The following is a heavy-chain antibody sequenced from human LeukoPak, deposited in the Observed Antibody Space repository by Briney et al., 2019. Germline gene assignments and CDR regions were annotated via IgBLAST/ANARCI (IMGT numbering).Heavy chain of an antibody. CDR2: MNPNSGNT. J-gene: IGHJ6*03. Sequence: ASVKVSCKASGYTFTSYDINWVRQATGQGLEWMGWMNPNSGNTGYAQKFQGRVTMTRNTSISTAYMELSSLRSEDTAVYYCARGSYSGSYPAFRETWWVYYYYMDVWGKGTTVTISS. CDR3: ARGSYSGSYPAFRETWWVYYYYMDV. V-gene: IGHV1-8*01. D-gene: IGHD1-26*01. CDR1: GYTFTSYD.